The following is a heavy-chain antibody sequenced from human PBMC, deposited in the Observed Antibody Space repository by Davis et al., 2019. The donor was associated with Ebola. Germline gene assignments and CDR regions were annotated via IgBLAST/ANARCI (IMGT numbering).Heavy chain of an antibody. CDR1: GFSFSNHA. V-gene: IGHV3-23*01. CDR2: ISSSGTST. D-gene: IGHD3-3*01. CDR3: AKIPHYDVWRNYYGMDV. J-gene: IGHJ6*02. Sequence: PGGSLRLSCATSGFSFSNHAVSWVRQAPGKGLEWVSGISSSGTSTYFVDSVKGRFTISRDNSKNTLYLQMDSLRVEDTAVYYCAKIPHYDVWRNYYGMDVWGQGTTVTVAS.